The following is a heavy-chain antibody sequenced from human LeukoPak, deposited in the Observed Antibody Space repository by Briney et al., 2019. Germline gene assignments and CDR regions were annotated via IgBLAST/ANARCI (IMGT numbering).Heavy chain of an antibody. D-gene: IGHD6-19*01. CDR2: INPNSGDT. V-gene: IGHV1-2*06. J-gene: IGHJ4*02. CDR1: GYTFTGYY. Sequence: ASVKVSCKASGYTFTGYYMHWVRQAPGQGLEWMGRINPNSGDTNYAQKFQGRVTMTRDTSISTAYMELSSLRSDDTAVYYCASPAYSSGWYHYWGQGTLVTVSS. CDR3: ASPAYSSGWYHY.